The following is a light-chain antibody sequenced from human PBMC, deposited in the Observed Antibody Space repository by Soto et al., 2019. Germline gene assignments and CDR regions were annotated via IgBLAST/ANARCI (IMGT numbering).Light chain of an antibody. Sequence: DLQMTQSPSSLSASVGDRVTITCRASQGVRDDFAWYQQKPGKAPQRLIYAISSLQSGVPSRFSGSGSGTEFTLTISSLQPEDFATYYCLQHNSYPYTFGQGTKLEIK. V-gene: IGKV1-17*01. CDR1: QGVRDD. CDR2: AIS. CDR3: LQHNSYPYT. J-gene: IGKJ2*01.